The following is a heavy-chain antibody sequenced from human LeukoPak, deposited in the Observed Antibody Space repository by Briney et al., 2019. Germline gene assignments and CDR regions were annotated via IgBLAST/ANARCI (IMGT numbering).Heavy chain of an antibody. Sequence: ASVKVSCKASGGTFSSYAISWVRQAPGQGLEWMGWISTYNGNTNYIQKLQGRVTVTTDTSTSTIYMELRSLRSDDTAVYYCARGDDAFDFWGQGTMVTVSS. V-gene: IGHV1-18*01. CDR2: ISTYNGNT. CDR3: ARGDDAFDF. CDR1: GGTFSSYA. J-gene: IGHJ3*01.